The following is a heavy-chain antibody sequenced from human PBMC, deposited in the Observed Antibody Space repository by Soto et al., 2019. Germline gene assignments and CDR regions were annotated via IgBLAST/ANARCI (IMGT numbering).Heavy chain of an antibody. CDR1: GGSISSGGYS. J-gene: IGHJ4*02. CDR2: IYHSGST. CDR3: AKSSLYLQMNSLRVDDTAFYYCARDPGIDDYTPLDY. V-gene: IGHV4-30-2*01. Sequence: SETLSLTCAVSGGSISSGGYSWSWIRQPPGKGLEWIGYIYHSGSTYYNPSLKSRVTISVDRSKNQFSLKLSSVKGRFTISRDSAKSSLYLQMNSLRVDDTAFYYCARDPGIDDYTPLDYWGQGTLVTVSS. D-gene: IGHD3-16*01.